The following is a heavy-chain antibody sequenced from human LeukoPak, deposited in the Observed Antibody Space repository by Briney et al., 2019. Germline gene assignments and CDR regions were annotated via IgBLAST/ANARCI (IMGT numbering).Heavy chain of an antibody. CDR2: ISSDGNIR. D-gene: IGHD3-10*01. CDR1: GFSVNSNG. J-gene: IGHJ4*02. Sequence: GGSLRLSCAASGFSVNSNGMHWVRQAPSKGLEWVAVISSDGNIRNYADSVKGRFTISRDNSKNMMYLQMDSLRIEDTAVYYCARVPYDSGTYDFWGQGTLVIVSS. CDR3: ARVPYDSGTYDF. V-gene: IGHV3-30*04.